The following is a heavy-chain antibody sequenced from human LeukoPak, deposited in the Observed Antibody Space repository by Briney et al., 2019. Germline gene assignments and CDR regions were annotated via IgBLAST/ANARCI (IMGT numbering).Heavy chain of an antibody. CDR1: GGSISSYY. V-gene: IGHV4-59*01. CDR3: ARVLPQLVLFAFDI. CDR2: IYYSGST. D-gene: IGHD6-13*01. J-gene: IGHJ3*02. Sequence: PSETLSLTRTVSGGSISSYYWSRIRQPPGKGLEWIGYIYYSGSTNYNPSLKSRVTISVDTSKNQFSLKLSSVTAADTAVYYCARVLPQLVLFAFDIWGQGTMVTVSS.